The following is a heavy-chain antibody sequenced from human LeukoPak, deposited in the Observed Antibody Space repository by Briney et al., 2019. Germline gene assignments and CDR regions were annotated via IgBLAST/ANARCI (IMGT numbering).Heavy chain of an antibody. CDR3: RFYTSGSDY. V-gene: IGHV3-23*01. D-gene: IGHD3-22*01. J-gene: IGHJ4*02. Sequence: GGSLRLSCAASGFTFNNGWINWVRQAPGKGLEWFSGIRASDDTTYYVDSVKGRFTVSRDNSKNTLYLQMNSLRVEDTAVYYCRFYTSGSDYWGQGTLVTVSS. CDR1: GFTFNNGW. CDR2: IRASDDTT.